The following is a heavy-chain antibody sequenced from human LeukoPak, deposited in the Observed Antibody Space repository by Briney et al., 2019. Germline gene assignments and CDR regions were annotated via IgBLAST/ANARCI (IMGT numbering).Heavy chain of an antibody. V-gene: IGHV3-48*03. CDR3: ARDLSSSSDY. Sequence: GGSLRLSCAASGFTFSSYEMNWVRQAPGKGLEWVSYISSSGSTIYYADSVKGRFTISRDNAKNTVYLQMNSLRAEDTAVYYCARDLSSSSDYWGQGTLVTVSS. J-gene: IGHJ4*02. D-gene: IGHD6-6*01. CDR1: GFTFSSYE. CDR2: ISSSGSTI.